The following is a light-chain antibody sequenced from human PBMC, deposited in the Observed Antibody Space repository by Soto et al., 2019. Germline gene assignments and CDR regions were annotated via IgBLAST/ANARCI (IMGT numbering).Light chain of an antibody. Sequence: QSALTQPPSVSGAPGQRGTISCTGSSSNIGAGYDVHWYQQFPGTAPKLLIFGNSDRPSGVPDRFSGSKSGTSASLAITGLQAEDEADYFCQSYDSSLSTYVFGTGTKVTVL. J-gene: IGLJ1*01. CDR1: SSNIGAGYD. CDR3: QSYDSSLSTYV. CDR2: GNS. V-gene: IGLV1-40*01.